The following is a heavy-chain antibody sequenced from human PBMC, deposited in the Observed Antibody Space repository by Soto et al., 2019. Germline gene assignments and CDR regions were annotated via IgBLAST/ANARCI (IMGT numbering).Heavy chain of an antibody. V-gene: IGHV3-23*01. D-gene: IGHD4-17*01. CDR2: ISGSGGSK. CDR3: AKDHVTTVTGRWFDP. CDR1: GFTFSSYA. J-gene: IGHJ5*02. Sequence: GGSLRLSCAASGFTFSSYAMSWVRQAPGKGLEWVSAISGSGGSKYYADSVKGRFTISRDNSKNTLYLQMNSLRAEDTAVYYCAKDHVTTVTGRWFDPWGQGTLVTVSS.